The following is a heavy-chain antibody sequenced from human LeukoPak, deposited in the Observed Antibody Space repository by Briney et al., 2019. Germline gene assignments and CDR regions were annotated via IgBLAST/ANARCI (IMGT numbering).Heavy chain of an antibody. CDR3: VKGGGNVRRYFEY. V-gene: IGHV3-23*01. J-gene: IGHJ4*02. CDR1: EFDFSTHA. Sequence: GGSLRLSCAASEFDFSTHAMTWVRQAPGKGLEWVSAISISGTKTYYADSVKGRFTISRDNSKNTLYLQMYSLRAEDTAVYYCVKGGGNVRRYFEYWGQGTLVTVSS. CDR2: ISISGTKT. D-gene: IGHD4-23*01.